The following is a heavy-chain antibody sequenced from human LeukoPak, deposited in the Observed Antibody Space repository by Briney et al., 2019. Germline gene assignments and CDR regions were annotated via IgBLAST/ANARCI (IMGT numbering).Heavy chain of an antibody. CDR3: ARHGHSSGWYLTPYYYYYGMDV. D-gene: IGHD6-19*01. CDR1: GGSISSGGYY. Sequence: PSETLSLTCTVSGGSISSGGYYWSWIRQHPGKGLEWIGYIYYSGSTYYNPSLKSRVTISVDTSKNQFSLKLSSVTAADTAVYYCARHGHSSGWYLTPYYYYYGMDVWGQGTTVTVSS. CDR2: IYYSGST. V-gene: IGHV4-31*03. J-gene: IGHJ6*02.